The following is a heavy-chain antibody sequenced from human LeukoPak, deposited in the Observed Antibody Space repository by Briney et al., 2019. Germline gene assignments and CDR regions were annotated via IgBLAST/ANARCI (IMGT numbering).Heavy chain of an antibody. CDR3: ARGGTVPFQH. V-gene: IGHV3-48*01. J-gene: IGHJ1*01. CDR2: ISSSSSTI. Sequence: GGSLRLSCAASGFTFSSYSMNWVRQAPGKGLEWVSYISSSSSTIYYADSVKGRFTISRDNAKNSLYLQMNSLRAEDTAVYYCARGGTVPFQHWGQGTLVTVSS. CDR1: GFTFSSYS. D-gene: IGHD4-11*01.